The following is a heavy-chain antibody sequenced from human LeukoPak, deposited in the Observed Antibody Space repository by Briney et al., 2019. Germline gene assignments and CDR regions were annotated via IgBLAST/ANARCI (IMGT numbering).Heavy chain of an antibody. CDR1: GYTFTGYY. CDR2: INPNSGGT. D-gene: IGHD3-22*01. Sequence: ASVKVSCKASGYTFTGYYMHWVRQAPGQGLEWMGWINPNSGGTNYAQRFQGRVTMTRDTSISTAYMELSRLRSDDTAVYYCARYYYDSSGYYYVDYWGQGTLVTVSS. J-gene: IGHJ4*02. CDR3: ARYYYDSSGYYYVDY. V-gene: IGHV1-2*02.